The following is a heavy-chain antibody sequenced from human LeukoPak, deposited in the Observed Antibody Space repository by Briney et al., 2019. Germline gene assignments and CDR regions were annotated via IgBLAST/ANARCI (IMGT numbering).Heavy chain of an antibody. CDR3: ARESRDALGYCSGGSCYSGAFDI. CDR1: GGTFSSYA. D-gene: IGHD2-15*01. CDR2: IIPILGIA. V-gene: IGHV1-69*10. Sequence: ASVKVSCKASGGTFSSYAISWVRQAPGQGLEWMGGIIPILGIANYAQKFQGRVTITADKSTSTAYMELSSLRSEDTAVYYCARESRDALGYCSGGSCYSGAFDIWGQGTMVTVSS. J-gene: IGHJ3*02.